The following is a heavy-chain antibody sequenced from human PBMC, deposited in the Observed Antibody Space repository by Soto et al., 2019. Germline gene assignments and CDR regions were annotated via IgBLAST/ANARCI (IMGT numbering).Heavy chain of an antibody. CDR1: GFTFSSYA. J-gene: IGHJ3*02. Sequence: PGGSLRLSCAASGFTFSSYAMHWFRQAPGKGLEWVAVISYDGSNKYYADTVKGRFTISRDNSKNTLYLQMNSLRAEDTAVYYCARDRXGRKTYYDILTSDAFDIWGQGTMVTVSS. D-gene: IGHD3-9*01. V-gene: IGHV3-30-3*01. CDR2: ISYDGSNK. CDR3: ARDRXGRKTYYDILTSDAFDI.